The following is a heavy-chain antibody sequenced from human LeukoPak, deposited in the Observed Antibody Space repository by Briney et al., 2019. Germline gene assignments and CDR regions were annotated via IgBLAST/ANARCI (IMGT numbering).Heavy chain of an antibody. CDR1: GFTFSSYA. V-gene: IGHV3-30-3*01. J-gene: IGHJ4*02. Sequence: GGSLRPSCAASGFTFSSYAIHWVRQAPGKGLEWVAVISYDGSNKYYADSVKGRFTISRDNSKNTLYLQMNSLRAEDTAVYYCARDPSPSDYVWGRYRLYWGQGTLVTVSS. CDR3: ARDPSPSDYVWGRYRLY. CDR2: ISYDGSNK. D-gene: IGHD3-16*02.